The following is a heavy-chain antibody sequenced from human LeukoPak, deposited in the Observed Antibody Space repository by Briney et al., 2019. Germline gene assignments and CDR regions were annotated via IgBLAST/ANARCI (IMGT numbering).Heavy chain of an antibody. Sequence: GGSLRLSCAASGFTFSNAWMSWVRQAPGKGLVWVSHINTDGSSTKYADSVKGRFTISRDNAKNTLYLQMNSLRAEDTAVYYCARDGYCSGGICYGLDNWGQGTLVTVSS. CDR1: GFTFSNAW. D-gene: IGHD2-15*01. V-gene: IGHV3-74*03. CDR3: ARDGYCSGGICYGLDN. CDR2: INTDGSST. J-gene: IGHJ4*02.